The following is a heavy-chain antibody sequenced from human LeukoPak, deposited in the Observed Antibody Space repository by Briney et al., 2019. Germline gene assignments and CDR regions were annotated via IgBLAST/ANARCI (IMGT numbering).Heavy chain of an antibody. CDR1: GFTFSTYG. J-gene: IGHJ4*02. V-gene: IGHV3-30*02. D-gene: IGHD4-17*01. CDR3: AKDNYDYGDYDGGDY. CDR2: IRYDGSNK. Sequence: PGGSLRLSCAASGFTFSTYGVHWVRQAPGKGLEWVAFIRYDGSNKYYADSVKGRFTISRDNSKNTLYLQMNSLRAEDTAVYYCAKDNYDYGDYDGGDYWGQGTLVTVSS.